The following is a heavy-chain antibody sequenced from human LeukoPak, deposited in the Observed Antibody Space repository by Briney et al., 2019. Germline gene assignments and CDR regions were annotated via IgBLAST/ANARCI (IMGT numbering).Heavy chain of an antibody. CDR3: AKGVAVASPYYFDY. CDR2: ISGSGSST. J-gene: IGHJ4*02. Sequence: PGGSLRLSCAASGFIFSSYAMSWVRQAPGKGLEWVSSISGSGSSTYYADSVKGRFTISRDNSKNTLYLQMNSLRAEDTAVYYCAKGVAVASPYYFDYWGQGTLVTVSS. D-gene: IGHD6-19*01. CDR1: GFIFSSYA. V-gene: IGHV3-23*01.